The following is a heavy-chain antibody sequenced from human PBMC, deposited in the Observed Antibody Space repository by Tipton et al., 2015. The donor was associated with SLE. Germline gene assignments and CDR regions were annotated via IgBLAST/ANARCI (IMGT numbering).Heavy chain of an antibody. CDR1: GGSISSYY. Sequence: TLSLTCTVSGGSISSYYWSWIRQTPGKGLEWIGYIYYSGSTNYNPSLKSRVTISVDTSKNQFSLRLSSVTAADTAVYYCARSPGTARAEYFHHWGQGTLVTVSS. D-gene: IGHD1-14*01. J-gene: IGHJ1*01. V-gene: IGHV4-59*12. CDR3: ARSPGTARAEYFHH. CDR2: IYYSGST.